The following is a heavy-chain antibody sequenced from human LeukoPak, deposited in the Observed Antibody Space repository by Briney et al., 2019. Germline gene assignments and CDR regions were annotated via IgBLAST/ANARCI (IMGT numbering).Heavy chain of an antibody. CDR2: ISSSSSYI. Sequence: KPGGSLRLSCAASGFTFSSYSMNWVRQAPGKGLEWVSSISSSSSYIYYADSVKGRFTISRDNSKNTLYLQMNSLRAEDTAVYYCAKELYDSSDYYFDYWGQGTLVTVSS. CDR1: GFTFSSYS. V-gene: IGHV3-21*04. CDR3: AKELYDSSDYYFDY. D-gene: IGHD3-22*01. J-gene: IGHJ4*02.